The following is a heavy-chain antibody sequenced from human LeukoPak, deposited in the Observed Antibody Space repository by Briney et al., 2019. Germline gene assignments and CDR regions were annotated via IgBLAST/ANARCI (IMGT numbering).Heavy chain of an antibody. V-gene: IGHV4-4*02. Sequence: RHSETLSLTCAVPGGSISSSDWWSWVRQPPGKGLEWIGEMYHSGSTNHNPSLKSRVTISVDTSKNQFSLKLSSVTAADTAVYYCAREKWLLPVDYWGQGTLVTVSS. CDR3: AREKWLLPVDY. CDR1: GGSISSSDW. CDR2: MYHSGST. J-gene: IGHJ4*02. D-gene: IGHD3-22*01.